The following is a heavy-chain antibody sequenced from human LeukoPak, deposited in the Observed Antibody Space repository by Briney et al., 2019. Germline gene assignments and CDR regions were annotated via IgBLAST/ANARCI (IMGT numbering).Heavy chain of an antibody. J-gene: IGHJ4*02. Sequence: GGSLRLSCAASGFNFNTFWMTWVRQAPGKGLEWVANIKEDGSEEYYVDSVKGRFTISRDNAKNSLYLQMNSLRADDTAVYFCAKEVPYCGGDCSALVDHWGQGTLVTVSS. V-gene: IGHV3-7*03. CDR2: IKEDGSEE. CDR3: AKEVPYCGGDCSALVDH. CDR1: GFNFNTFW. D-gene: IGHD2-21*02.